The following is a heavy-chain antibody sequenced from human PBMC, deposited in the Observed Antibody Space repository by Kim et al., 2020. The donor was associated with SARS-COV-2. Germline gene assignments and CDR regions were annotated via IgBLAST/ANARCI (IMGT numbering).Heavy chain of an antibody. J-gene: IGHJ4*02. CDR1: GFSVGRYA. D-gene: IGHD2-15*01. CDR2: INNNGNA. V-gene: IGHV3-23*01. Sequence: GGSLRLSCAASGFSVGRYAMNWVRQAPGKGLEWVAAINNNGNAYYADSVKGRFTISRDNSRNMVYLQMNNLRVDDTALYYCAKDHQSGGWPTFEHWGQGTLVTDSS. CDR3: AKDHQSGGWPTFEH.